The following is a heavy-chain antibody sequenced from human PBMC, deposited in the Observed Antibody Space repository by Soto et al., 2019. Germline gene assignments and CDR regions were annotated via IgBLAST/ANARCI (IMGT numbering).Heavy chain of an antibody. CDR2: IWYDGSNK. V-gene: IGHV3-33*01. D-gene: IGHD3-16*02. CDR1: GFTFSSYG. CDR3: ARDLRMITFGGVIPRGPFDY. Sequence: GGSLRLSCAASGFTFSSYGMHWVRQAPGKGLEWVAVIWYDGSNKYYADSVKGRFTISRDNSKNTLYLQMNSLRAEDTAVYYCARDLRMITFGGVIPRGPFDYWGQGTLVTVSS. J-gene: IGHJ4*02.